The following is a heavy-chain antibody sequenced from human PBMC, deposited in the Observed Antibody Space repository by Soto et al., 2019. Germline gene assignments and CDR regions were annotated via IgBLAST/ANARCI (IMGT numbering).Heavy chain of an antibody. CDR1: GFTFRNSE. J-gene: IGHJ4*02. Sequence: GGSLRLSCAGSGFTFRNSEMFWVRQAPGKGLEWVSKINYSGSNIYYSKSVKGRFTISRDNAKNSLYLQMNSLTDEETAIYFCASEALCGADCYFFEYWGPGTL. D-gene: IGHD2-21*02. CDR2: INYSGSNI. CDR3: ASEALCGADCYFFEY. V-gene: IGHV3-48*03.